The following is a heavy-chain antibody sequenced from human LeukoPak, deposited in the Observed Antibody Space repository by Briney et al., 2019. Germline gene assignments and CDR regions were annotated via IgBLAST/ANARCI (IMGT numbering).Heavy chain of an antibody. CDR1: GFTFSSYA. CDR2: ISYDGSNK. Sequence: GGSLRLSCAASGFTFSSYAMHWVRQAPGKGLEWVAVISYDGSNKYYADSVRGRFTISRDNSKNTLYLQMNSLRAEDTAVYYCAREQWLASWACWFDPWGQGTLVTVSS. D-gene: IGHD6-19*01. J-gene: IGHJ5*02. V-gene: IGHV3-30-3*01. CDR3: AREQWLASWACWFDP.